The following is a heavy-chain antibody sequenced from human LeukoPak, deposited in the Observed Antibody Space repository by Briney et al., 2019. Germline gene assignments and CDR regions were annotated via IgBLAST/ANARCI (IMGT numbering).Heavy chain of an antibody. D-gene: IGHD6-13*01. CDR1: GFDLTTYA. J-gene: IGHJ5*02. Sequence: GGSLRLSCAASGFDLTTYAMTWVPKAPAKGLEWVSSIRIGGGGTYYADSVKGRFTISRDNSENTLHLQMNNLRVEDTARYFCARCMVLSQGWCNWFDPWGQGTLVTVSS. CDR2: IRIGGGGT. V-gene: IGHV3-23*01. CDR3: ARCMVLSQGWCNWFDP.